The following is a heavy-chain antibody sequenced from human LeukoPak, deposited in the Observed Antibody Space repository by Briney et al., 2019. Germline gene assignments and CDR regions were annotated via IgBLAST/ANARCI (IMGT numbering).Heavy chain of an antibody. D-gene: IGHD1-26*01. CDR2: IIPILGIA. Sequence: SVKVSCKASGGTFSSYAISWVRQAPGQGLEWMGRIIPILGIANYAQKFQGRVTITADKSTSTAYMELSSLRSEDTAVYYCARGSIVGATTPSDYWGQGTLVTVSS. J-gene: IGHJ4*02. V-gene: IGHV1-69*04. CDR3: ARGSIVGATTPSDY. CDR1: GGTFSSYA.